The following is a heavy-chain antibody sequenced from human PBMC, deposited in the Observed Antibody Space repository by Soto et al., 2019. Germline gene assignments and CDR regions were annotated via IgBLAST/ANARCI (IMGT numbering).Heavy chain of an antibody. J-gene: IGHJ4*02. CDR1: GFTFSGSA. CDR3: TITIFGVALFDY. CDR2: IRSKANSYAT. Sequence: GGSLRLSCAASGFTFSGSAMHWVRQASGKGLEWVGRIRSKANSYATAYAASVKGRFTISRDDSKNTAYLQMNSLKTEDTAVYYCTITIFGVALFDYWGQGTLVTVSS. V-gene: IGHV3-73*01. D-gene: IGHD3-3*01.